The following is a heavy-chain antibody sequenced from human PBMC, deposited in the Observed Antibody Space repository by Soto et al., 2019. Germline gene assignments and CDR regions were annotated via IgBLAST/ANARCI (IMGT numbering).Heavy chain of an antibody. D-gene: IGHD5-18*01. CDR2: IWYDGSNK. J-gene: IGHJ4*02. Sequence: QVQLVESGGGVVQPGRSLRLSSAASGFTFSSYGMHWVRQAPGKGLEWVALIWYDGSNKYYADSVKGRFTISRDNSKNTLFLQMNSLRAEDTAVYYCARGLWSFDYWGQGTLVTVSS. V-gene: IGHV3-33*01. CDR1: GFTFSSYG. CDR3: ARGLWSFDY.